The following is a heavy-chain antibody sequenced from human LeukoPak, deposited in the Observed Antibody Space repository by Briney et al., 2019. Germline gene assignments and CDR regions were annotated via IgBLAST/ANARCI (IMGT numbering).Heavy chain of an antibody. CDR3: ARDHYYDSSGYYSDAFDI. D-gene: IGHD3-22*01. CDR2: IYYSGST. Sequence: WVRQPPGKGLEWIGSIYYSGSTYYNPSLKSRVTISVDTSKNQFSLKLSSVTAADTAVYYCARDHYYDSSGYYSDAFDIWGQGTMVTVSS. V-gene: IGHV4-39*07. J-gene: IGHJ3*02.